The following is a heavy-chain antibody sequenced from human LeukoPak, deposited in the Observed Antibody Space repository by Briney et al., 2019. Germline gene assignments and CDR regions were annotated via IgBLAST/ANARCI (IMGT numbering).Heavy chain of an antibody. J-gene: IGHJ4*02. CDR3: ATPLVRGVDYFDY. D-gene: IGHD3-10*01. CDR2: IYYSGST. V-gene: IGHV4-39*01. Sequence: PSETLSLTCTVSGGSISSSSYYWGWIRQPPGKGLEWIGSIYYSGSTYYNPSLKSRVTKSVDTSKNQFSLKLSSVTAADTAVYYCATPLVRGVDYFDYWGQGTLVTVSS. CDR1: GGSISSSSYY.